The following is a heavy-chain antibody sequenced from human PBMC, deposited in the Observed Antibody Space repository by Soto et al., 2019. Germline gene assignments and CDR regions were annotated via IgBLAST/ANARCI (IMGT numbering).Heavy chain of an antibody. D-gene: IGHD6-13*01. CDR2: ISGSGGST. Sequence: GGSLRLSCVGSGFTFSNAWINWVRQAPGKGLEWVSAISGSGGSTYYADSVKGRFTISRDNSKNTLYLQMNSLRAEDTAVYYCAKGGGEQQLDYYYYMDVWGKGTTVTVSS. CDR3: AKGGGEQQLDYYYYMDV. CDR1: GFTFSNAW. V-gene: IGHV3-23*01. J-gene: IGHJ6*03.